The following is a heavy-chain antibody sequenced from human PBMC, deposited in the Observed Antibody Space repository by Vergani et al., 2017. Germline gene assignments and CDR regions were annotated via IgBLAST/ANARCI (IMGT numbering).Heavy chain of an antibody. Sequence: EVQLVESVGGLVQPGRSLRLSCAASGFTFDDYAMHWVRQAPGKGLEWVSGISWNSGSIGYADSVKGRFTISRDNAKNSLYLQMNSLRAEDTALYYCATSSTSSNYYYYMDVWGKGTTVTVSS. D-gene: IGHD2-2*01. V-gene: IGHV3-9*01. CDR3: ATSSTSSNYYYYMDV. CDR2: ISWNSGSI. J-gene: IGHJ6*03. CDR1: GFTFDDYA.